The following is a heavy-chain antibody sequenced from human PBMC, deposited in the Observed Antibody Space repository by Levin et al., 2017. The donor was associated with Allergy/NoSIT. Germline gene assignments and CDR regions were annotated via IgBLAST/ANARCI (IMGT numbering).Heavy chain of an antibody. CDR2: IYYSATT. Sequence: SETLSLTCTVSGGSISSSSYYWAWIRQPPGKDLEWIGSIYYSATTYYNLSLKSRVTISVDTSKNQFSLKLSSVTAADTAVYYCARPSYSSSVDYYFDYWGQGTLVTVSS. D-gene: IGHD6-13*01. CDR3: ARPSYSSSVDYYFDY. CDR1: GGSISSSSYY. V-gene: IGHV4-39*01. J-gene: IGHJ4*02.